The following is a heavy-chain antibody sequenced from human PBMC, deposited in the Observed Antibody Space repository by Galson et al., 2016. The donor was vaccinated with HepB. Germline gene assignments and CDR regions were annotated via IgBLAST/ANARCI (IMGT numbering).Heavy chain of an antibody. J-gene: IGHJ4*02. CDR2: IYYRGNT. D-gene: IGHD1-1*01. CDR1: GGSISSGNYF. V-gene: IGHV4-31*03. Sequence: TLSLTCTVSGGSISSGNYFWSWIRQHPGKGLEWIGYIYYRGNTYYNPSLKSRLTISLDTSKNQFSLKLSSVTAADTAIYYCASGRTAVTNIDYWGQGTLVSVSS. CDR3: ASGRTAVTNIDY.